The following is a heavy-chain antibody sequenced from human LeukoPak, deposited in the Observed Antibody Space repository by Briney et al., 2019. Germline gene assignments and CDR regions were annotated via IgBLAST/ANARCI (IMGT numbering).Heavy chain of an antibody. V-gene: IGHV1-18*01. CDR1: GYTFTNYG. J-gene: IGHJ3*02. D-gene: IGHD3-10*01. Sequence: ASVKVSCKASGYTFTNYGISWVRQAPGQGLEWMGWISAYNGNTNYAQKLQGRVTMTTDTSTSTAYMELRSLRSDDTAVYYCARVGLWFGELHAFDIWGQGTMVTVSS. CDR2: ISAYNGNT. CDR3: ARVGLWFGELHAFDI.